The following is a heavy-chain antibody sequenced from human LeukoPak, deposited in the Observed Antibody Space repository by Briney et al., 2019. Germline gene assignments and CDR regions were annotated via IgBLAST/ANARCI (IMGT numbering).Heavy chain of an antibody. CDR2: ISYVGTNK. Sequence: PGGSLRLSCAASGFTFSSYAMHWVRQAPGKGLEWVAVISYVGTNKYYADSVKGRFTISRDNSKNTLYLQMNSLRAEDTAVYYCARSGYCSSTSCYRYYYYMDVWGKGTTVTISS. CDR1: GFTFSSYA. D-gene: IGHD2-2*01. J-gene: IGHJ6*03. V-gene: IGHV3-30*04. CDR3: ARSGYCSSTSCYRYYYYMDV.